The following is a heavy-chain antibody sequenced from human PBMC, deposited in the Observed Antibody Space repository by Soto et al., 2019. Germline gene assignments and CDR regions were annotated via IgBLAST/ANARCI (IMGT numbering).Heavy chain of an antibody. Sequence: QVPLVQSGAEVKKPGSSVKVYCKASGGTFNNNAIRWVRQAPGQGLEWMGGIIPILGTANYAQKFRGRVTITADESTRTCYIDLSSRRSEDTAVYYCARPYDSRDDYGGGMDVWGQGTTVTVS. V-gene: IGHV1-69*01. CDR1: GGTFNNNA. J-gene: IGHJ6*02. CDR2: IIPILGTA. CDR3: ARPYDSRDDYGGGMDV. D-gene: IGHD3-22*01.